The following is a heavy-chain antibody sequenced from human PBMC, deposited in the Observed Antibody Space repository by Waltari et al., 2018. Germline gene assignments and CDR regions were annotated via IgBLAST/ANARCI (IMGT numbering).Heavy chain of an antibody. CDR3: ARTGLVGYYPY. CDR1: GDFITGSNYY. V-gene: IGHV4-39*01. D-gene: IGHD3-22*01. Sequence: QLQLQESGPGLVKPSETLYLTCTVSGDFITGSNYYWAWIRQSPGKGLEWIGSIYYSGTTYYNPSLKSRVTISVDTSNNQFSLKLSYVTAADTAVYFCARTGLVGYYPYWGQGTLVTVSS. CDR2: IYYSGTT. J-gene: IGHJ4*02.